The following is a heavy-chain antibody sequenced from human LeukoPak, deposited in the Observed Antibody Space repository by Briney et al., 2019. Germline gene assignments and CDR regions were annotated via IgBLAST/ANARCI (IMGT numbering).Heavy chain of an antibody. J-gene: IGHJ4*02. CDR3: ARERGYSYGYLLIGGYNFDY. D-gene: IGHD5-18*01. Sequence: PGGSLRLSCAASGFTFDDYGMSWVRQAPGKGLEWVSGINWNGGGTGYADSVKGRFTISRDNAKNSLYLQMNSLRAEDTALYYCARERGYSYGYLLIGGYNFDYWGQGTLVTVSS. CDR1: GFTFDDYG. V-gene: IGHV3-20*04. CDR2: INWNGGGT.